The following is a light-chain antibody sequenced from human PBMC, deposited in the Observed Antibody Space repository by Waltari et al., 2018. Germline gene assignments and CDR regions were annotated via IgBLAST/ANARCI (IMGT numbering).Light chain of an antibody. Sequence: SYQLTPPPSASVAPGHTARHTCAGDKFASTNVHWYQHKPGHAPVLVVYDDGDRPSGIPERFSGSNSGNTAALTISRVDAGDEAEYYCQVWDSGTNHYVFGTVTKVTVL. J-gene: IGLJ1*01. CDR2: DDG. CDR1: KFASTN. CDR3: QVWDSGTNHYV. V-gene: IGLV3-21*02.